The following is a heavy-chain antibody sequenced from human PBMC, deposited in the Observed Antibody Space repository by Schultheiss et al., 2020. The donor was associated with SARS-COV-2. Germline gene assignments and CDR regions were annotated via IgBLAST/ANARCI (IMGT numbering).Heavy chain of an antibody. V-gene: IGHV3-66*01. J-gene: IGHJ4*02. CDR3: AKDYYGSGTYPDY. D-gene: IGHD3-10*01. CDR1: GFTVSDTS. Sequence: GGSLRLSCAASGFTVSDTSMSWVRQAPGKGLEWVSLLYSGGSTYYADSVKGRFTISRDISQNTLYLQMNSLRAEDTAVYYCAKDYYGSGTYPDYWGQGTLVTVSS. CDR2: LYSGGST.